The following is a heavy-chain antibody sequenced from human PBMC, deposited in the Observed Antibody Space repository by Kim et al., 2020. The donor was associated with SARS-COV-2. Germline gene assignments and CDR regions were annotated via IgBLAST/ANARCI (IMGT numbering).Heavy chain of an antibody. CDR2: INTDTGNP. J-gene: IGHJ4*02. V-gene: IGHV7-4-1*02. CDR3: ARVIWGTYRYTDY. Sequence: ASVKVSCKASGYTFTNNAISWVRQAPGQGLEWMGWINTDTGNPTYAQAFTRRFVFSVDTSVTTAYLQISSLEAGDTALYYCARVIWGTYRYTDYWGQGTL. D-gene: IGHD3-16*02. CDR1: GYTFTNNA.